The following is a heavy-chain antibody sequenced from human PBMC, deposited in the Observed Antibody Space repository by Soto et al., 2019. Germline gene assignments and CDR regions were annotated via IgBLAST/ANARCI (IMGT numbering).Heavy chain of an antibody. CDR2: VSTNNADT. CDR3: ARDKNYDSSGYYESLALHYFDY. V-gene: IGHV1-18*01. J-gene: IGHJ4*02. Sequence: ASVKVSCKTSGYTFTAYCLAWLRQAPGQRPEWMGWVSTNNADTNYAQKFQGRVTMTTDRSTTTTYMELSSLRSEDTAVYYCARDKNYDSSGYYESLALHYFDYWGQGTLVTVS. CDR1: GYTFTAYC. D-gene: IGHD3-22*01.